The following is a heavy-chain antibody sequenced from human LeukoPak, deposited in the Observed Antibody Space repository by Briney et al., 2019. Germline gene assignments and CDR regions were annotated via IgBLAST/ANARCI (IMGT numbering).Heavy chain of an antibody. J-gene: IGHJ6*02. V-gene: IGHV3-11*04. CDR1: GFTFSDYY. CDR3: ARDEGRIAVAGPQYYYYYGMDV. CDR2: ISSSGSTI. D-gene: IGHD6-19*01. Sequence: GRSLRLSCAASGFTFSDYYMSWIRQAPGKGLEWVSYISSSGSTIYYADSVKGRFTISRDNAKNSLYLQMNSLRAEDTAVYYCARDEGRIAVAGPQYYYYYGMDVWGQGTTVTVSS.